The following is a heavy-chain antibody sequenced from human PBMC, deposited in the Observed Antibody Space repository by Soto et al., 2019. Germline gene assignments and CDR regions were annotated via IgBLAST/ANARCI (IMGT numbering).Heavy chain of an antibody. CDR1: GGSISSYY. J-gene: IGHJ5*02. CDR2: IYYSGST. Sequence: SETLSLTCTVSGGSISSYYWSWIRQPPGKGLEWIGYIYYSGSTNYNPSLKSRVTMSVDTSKNQFSLKLSSVTAADTAVYYCARPHGGSSGWDNWFDPWGQGTLVTVSS. V-gene: IGHV4-59*01. D-gene: IGHD6-25*01. CDR3: ARPHGGSSGWDNWFDP.